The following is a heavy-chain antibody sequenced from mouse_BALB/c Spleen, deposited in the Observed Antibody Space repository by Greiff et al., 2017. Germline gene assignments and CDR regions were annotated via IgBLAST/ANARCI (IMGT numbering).Heavy chain of an antibody. Sequence: QVHVKQPGAELVRPGASVKLSCKASGYTFTSYWINWVKQRPGQGLEWIGNIYPSDSYTNYNQKFKDKATLTVDKSSSTAYMQLSSPTSEDSAVYYCTRDHYGQWNFDVWGAGTTVTVSS. CDR3: TRDHYGQWNFDV. D-gene: IGHD1-2*01. V-gene: IGHV1-69*02. CDR1: GYTFTSYW. CDR2: IYPSDSYT. J-gene: IGHJ1*01.